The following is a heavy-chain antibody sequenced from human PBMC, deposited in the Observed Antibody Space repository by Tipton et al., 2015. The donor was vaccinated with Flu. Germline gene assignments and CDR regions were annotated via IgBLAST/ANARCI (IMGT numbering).Heavy chain of an antibody. CDR2: VFRSGNI. CDR1: GDSISSRYY. V-gene: IGHV4-38-2*02. CDR3: ARRHYSNYVSDPKSWFDS. D-gene: IGHD4-11*01. J-gene: IGHJ5*01. Sequence: TLSLTCTVSGDSISSRYYWGWIRQPPGKGLEWIGNVFRSGNIYYSPSLKTRLTLSVDTSKNQFSLKLTSVTAADTAVYYCARRHYSNYVSDPKSWFDSWGQGVLVTVSS.